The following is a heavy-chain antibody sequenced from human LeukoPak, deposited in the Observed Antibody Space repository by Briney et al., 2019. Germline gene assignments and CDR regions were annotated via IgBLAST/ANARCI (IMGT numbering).Heavy chain of an antibody. V-gene: IGHV1-18*01. CDR1: GYTFTSYG. Sequence: GASVKVSCKASGYTFTSYGISGVRQAPGQGLEWMGWISAYNGNTNYAQKLQGRVTMTTDTSTSTAYMELRSLRSDDTAVYYCARDTRIQLWNWFDPWGQGTLVTVSS. CDR3: ARDTRIQLWNWFDP. D-gene: IGHD5-18*01. J-gene: IGHJ5*02. CDR2: ISAYNGNT.